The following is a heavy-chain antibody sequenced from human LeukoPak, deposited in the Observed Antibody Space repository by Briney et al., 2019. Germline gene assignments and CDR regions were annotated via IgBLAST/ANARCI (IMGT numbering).Heavy chain of an antibody. D-gene: IGHD2-21*01. J-gene: IGHJ1*01. CDR3: TRGGDVDMLGNL. CDR1: DDSMSTNNYY. Sequence: PSETLSLTFTVSDDSMSTNNYYWRWIRQPPGKGLEWVGTLHFSGTPYYSPSLNSRVSISVDTSKNQFSLMLKSVTATDTAVYYCTRGGDVDMLGNLWGKGPRVTVSS. V-gene: IGHV4-39*01. CDR2: LHFSGTP.